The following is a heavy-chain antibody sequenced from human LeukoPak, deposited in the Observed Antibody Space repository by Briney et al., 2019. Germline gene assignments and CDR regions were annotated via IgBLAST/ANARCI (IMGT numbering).Heavy chain of an antibody. CDR3: ARVVSKYSSSSFYFDY. J-gene: IGHJ4*02. CDR2: INSDGSST. V-gene: IGHV3-74*01. Sequence: GGSLRLSCAASGFTFSSYWMHWVRQAPGRGLVWVSRINSDGSSTSYADSVKGRFTISRDNAKNTLYLQMNSLRAEDTAVYYCARVVSKYSSSSFYFDYWGQGTLVTVSS. CDR1: GFTFSSYW. D-gene: IGHD6-6*01.